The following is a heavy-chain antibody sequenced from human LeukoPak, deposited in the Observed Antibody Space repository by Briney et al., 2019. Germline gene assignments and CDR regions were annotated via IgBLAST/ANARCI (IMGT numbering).Heavy chain of an antibody. CDR3: ARDQDYYGSGSYGPDH. V-gene: IGHV4-38-2*02. J-gene: IGHJ4*02. CDR2: IYHSGST. D-gene: IGHD3-10*01. CDR1: GYSITTGYY. Sequence: SETLSLTCTVFGYSITTGYYWGWIRQPPGKGLEWIGSIYHSGSTFYNPSLKSRVTISVDTSKNQFSLKLSSVTAADTAIYYCARDQDYYGSGSYGPDHWGQRTQVTVSS.